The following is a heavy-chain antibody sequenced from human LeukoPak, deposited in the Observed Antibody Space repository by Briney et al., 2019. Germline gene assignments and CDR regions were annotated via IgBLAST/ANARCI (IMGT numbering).Heavy chain of an antibody. J-gene: IGHJ5*02. D-gene: IGHD6-13*01. CDR3: ARERIAAANWFDP. CDR1: GFTFSSYA. CDR2: ISYDGSNE. V-gene: IGHV3-30*01. Sequence: GGSLRLSCAASGFTFSSYAMHWVRQAPGKGLEWVAVISYDGSNEYYADSVKGRFTISRDNSKNTLYLQMNSLRAEDTAVYYCARERIAAANWFDPWGQGTLVTVSS.